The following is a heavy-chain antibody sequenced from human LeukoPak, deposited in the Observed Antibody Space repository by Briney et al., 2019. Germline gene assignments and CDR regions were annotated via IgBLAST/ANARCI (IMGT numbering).Heavy chain of an antibody. V-gene: IGHV4-59*08. CDR1: GGSISSYY. CDR3: ARHSRGSYGVDY. Sequence: SETLSLTCTVSGGSISSYYWSWIRQPPGKGLEWIGYIYYSGSTYYNPSLKSRVTISVDTSKNQFSLKLSSVTAADTAVYYCARHSRGSYGVDYWGQGTLVTVSS. CDR2: IYYSGST. J-gene: IGHJ4*02. D-gene: IGHD1-26*01.